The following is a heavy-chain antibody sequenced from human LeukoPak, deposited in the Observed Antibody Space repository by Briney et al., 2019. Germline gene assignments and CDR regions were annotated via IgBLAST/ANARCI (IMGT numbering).Heavy chain of an antibody. Sequence: PSETLPLTCTVSGGSISSSSYYWGWIRQPPGKGLEWIGSIYYSGSTYYNPSLKSRVTISVDTSKNQFSLKLSSVTAADTAVYYCARDSGTSYCGGDCYLDFDYWGQGTLVTVSS. D-gene: IGHD2-21*02. CDR2: IYYSGST. J-gene: IGHJ4*02. V-gene: IGHV4-39*07. CDR1: GGSISSSSYY. CDR3: ARDSGTSYCGGDCYLDFDY.